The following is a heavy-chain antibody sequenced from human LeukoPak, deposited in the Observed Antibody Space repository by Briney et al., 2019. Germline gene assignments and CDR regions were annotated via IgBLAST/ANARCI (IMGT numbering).Heavy chain of an antibody. CDR3: ARLDYDILTGYSYYYYMDV. V-gene: IGHV4-39*01. CDR1: GGSISSSSYY. J-gene: IGHJ6*03. Sequence: PSETLSLTCTVSGGSISSSSYYWGWIRQPPGKGLEWIGSIYYSGSTYYNPSLKSRVTISVDTSKNQFSLKLSSVTAADTAVYYCARLDYDILTGYSYYYYMDVWGKGTTVTVSS. CDR2: IYYSGST. D-gene: IGHD3-9*01.